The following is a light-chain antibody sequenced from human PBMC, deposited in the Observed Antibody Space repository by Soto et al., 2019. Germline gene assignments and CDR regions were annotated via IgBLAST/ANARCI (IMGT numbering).Light chain of an antibody. Sequence: EFVLTQSPGTLSLSPGERATLSCRASQSVSNFLAWYQQRPGQAPRLLLYGASNRATGTPARFSGSGSGTDFTLTISSLEPEDSAVYYCQQRSNRLTFGGGTKVDIK. CDR2: GAS. CDR3: QQRSNRLT. V-gene: IGKV3-11*01. J-gene: IGKJ4*01. CDR1: QSVSNF.